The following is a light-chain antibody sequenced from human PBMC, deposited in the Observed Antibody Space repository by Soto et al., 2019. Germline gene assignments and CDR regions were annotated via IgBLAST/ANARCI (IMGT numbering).Light chain of an antibody. J-gene: IGKJ2*01. V-gene: IGKV3-11*01. CDR3: QQRSSWPLYT. CDR1: QSVNSN. CDR2: ELS. Sequence: EIVLTQSPATLSLSPGERASLSCRASQSVNSNLAWYQQRPGQAPRLLIYELSNRATGVPARFSGSGSGTAFTLTISSLEPEDFAVYYCQQRSSWPLYTYGQGTKLEI.